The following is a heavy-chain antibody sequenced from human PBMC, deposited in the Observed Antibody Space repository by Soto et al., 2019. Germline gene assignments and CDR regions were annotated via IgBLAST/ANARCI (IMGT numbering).Heavy chain of an antibody. CDR2: SIPVFGTA. V-gene: IGHV1-69*01. D-gene: IGHD6-13*01. Sequence: QVQLVQSGAEVKKPGSSVKLSCKTSGGTFRNYAINWVRQAPGQGLEWMGGSIPVFGTANYAQTFQGRFTITEDEYTSTAYMELSSLRSADTAGYYCAIPLPKQQLVRGAFDHWGQGTLLTAAS. CDR1: GGTFRNYA. J-gene: IGHJ4*02. CDR3: AIPLPKQQLVRGAFDH.